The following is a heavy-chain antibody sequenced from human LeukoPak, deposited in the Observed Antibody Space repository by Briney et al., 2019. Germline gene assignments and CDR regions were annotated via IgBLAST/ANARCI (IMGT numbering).Heavy chain of an antibody. CDR3: AREKDIVATTYFDY. J-gene: IGHJ4*02. D-gene: IGHD5-12*01. CDR1: GGSISSYY. Sequence: SETLSLTCTVSGGSISSYYWSWIRQPPGKGLEWIGYIYYSGSTNYNPSLKSRVTISVDTSKNQFSLKLSSVTAADTAVYYCAREKDIVATTYFDYWGQGTLVTVSS. CDR2: IYYSGST. V-gene: IGHV4-59*01.